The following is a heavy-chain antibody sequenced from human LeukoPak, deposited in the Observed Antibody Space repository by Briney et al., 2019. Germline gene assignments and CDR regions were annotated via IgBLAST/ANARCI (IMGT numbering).Heavy chain of an antibody. CDR1: GYTFTSYA. CDR3: ARASLRWFGELSSWFDP. V-gene: IGHV1-3*01. Sequence: ASVKVSCKASGYTFTSYAMHWVRQAPGQRLEWMGWINAGNGNTKYSQKFQGRVTITRDTSASTAYMELSSLRSEDTAVYYCARASLRWFGELSSWFDPWGQGTLVTVSS. CDR2: INAGNGNT. J-gene: IGHJ5*02. D-gene: IGHD3-10*01.